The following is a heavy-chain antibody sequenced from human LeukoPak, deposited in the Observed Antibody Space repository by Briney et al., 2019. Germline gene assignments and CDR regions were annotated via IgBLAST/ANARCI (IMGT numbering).Heavy chain of an antibody. CDR3: ARHGSGQYYLEY. CDR1: VESFSGYY. D-gene: IGHD1-26*01. V-gene: IGHV4-34*01. J-gene: IGHJ4*02. Sequence: SETLSLTCAVYVESFSGYYWSWIRQTPGKGLEWIGEINHSGSTNYNPSLKCRVTISVDTSKNQFSLRLSSVTATDTAVYYCARHGSGQYYLEYWGQGTLVSVSS. CDR2: INHSGST.